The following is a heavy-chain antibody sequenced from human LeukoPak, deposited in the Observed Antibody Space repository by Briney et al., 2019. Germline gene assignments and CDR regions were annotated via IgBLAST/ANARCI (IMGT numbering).Heavy chain of an antibody. CDR3: AKDAGPQQLVFFDS. Sequence: GGSLRPSCTATGFTFSNFGMAWVRQAPGQGLEWVSTISGSGTNVHQADSVKGRFTISRDNSRSTVYLQMNSLRADDTAVYYCAKDAGPQQLVFFDSWGQGTPVTVSS. V-gene: IGHV3-23*01. D-gene: IGHD6-6*01. J-gene: IGHJ4*02. CDR1: GFTFSNFG. CDR2: ISGSGTNV.